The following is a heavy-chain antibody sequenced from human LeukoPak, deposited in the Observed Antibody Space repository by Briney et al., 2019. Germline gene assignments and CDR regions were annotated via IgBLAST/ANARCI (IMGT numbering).Heavy chain of an antibody. CDR1: GGTFSSYA. Sequence: ASVKVSCKASGGTFSSYAISWVRQAPGQGLEWMGRIIPIPGIANYAQKFQGRVTITADKSTSTAYMELSSLRSEDTAVYYCARVRDGYKNYYYYYGMDVWGQGTTVTVSS. CDR3: ARVRDGYKNYYYYYGMDV. V-gene: IGHV1-69*04. D-gene: IGHD5-24*01. J-gene: IGHJ6*02. CDR2: IIPIPGIA.